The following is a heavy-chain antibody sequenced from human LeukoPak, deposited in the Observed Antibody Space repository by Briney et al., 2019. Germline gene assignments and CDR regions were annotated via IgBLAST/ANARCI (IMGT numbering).Heavy chain of an antibody. J-gene: IGHJ5*02. V-gene: IGHV1-18*01. CDR3: ARIPTLIAVYNWFDP. D-gene: IGHD6-19*01. CDR2: ISAYNGNT. Sequence: GASVKVSCKASGYTFTSYGISWVRQAPGQGLEWMGWISAYNGNTNYAQKFQGRVTMTRDTSISTAYMELSRLRSDDTAVYYCARIPTLIAVYNWFDPWGQGTLVTVSS. CDR1: GYTFTSYG.